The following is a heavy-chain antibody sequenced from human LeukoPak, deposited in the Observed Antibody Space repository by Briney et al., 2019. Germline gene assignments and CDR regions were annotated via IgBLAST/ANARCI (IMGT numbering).Heavy chain of an antibody. CDR1: GGSISSGSYY. Sequence: PSQTLSLTCTVSGGSISSGSYYWSWIRQPAGKGLEWIGRIYTSGSTNYNPSPKSRVTISVDTSKNQFSLKLSSVTAADTAVYYCARPAKGSGQYYYYMDVWGKGTTVTVSS. D-gene: IGHD3-10*01. J-gene: IGHJ6*03. V-gene: IGHV4-61*02. CDR3: ARPAKGSGQYYYYMDV. CDR2: IYTSGST.